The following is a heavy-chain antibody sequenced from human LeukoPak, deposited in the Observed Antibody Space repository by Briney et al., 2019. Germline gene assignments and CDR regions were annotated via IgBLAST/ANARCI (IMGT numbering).Heavy chain of an antibody. J-gene: IGHJ4*02. Sequence: GGSLRLSCAASGFTFSSHGMHWVRQAPGKGLEWVAFIRYDGSNKSHADSVKGRFTISRDNSKNTLYLEMNSLRPEDTAVYYCAKTAPGCSSTSCYTGSGYDWSFDYWGQGTLVTVSS. CDR2: IRYDGSNK. CDR3: AKTAPGCSSTSCYTGSGYDWSFDY. CDR1: GFTFSSHG. V-gene: IGHV3-30*02. D-gene: IGHD2-2*02.